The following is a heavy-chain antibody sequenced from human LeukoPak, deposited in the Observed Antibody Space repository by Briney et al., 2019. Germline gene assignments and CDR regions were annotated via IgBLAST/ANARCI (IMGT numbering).Heavy chain of an antibody. CDR2: ISAYNGNT. D-gene: IGHD6-19*01. J-gene: IGHJ6*02. CDR1: GYTFTSYG. CDR3: ARDGRVEQWLENYSYYGMDV. Sequence: AAVKVSCKASGYTFTSYGISWVRQAPGQGLEWMGWISAYNGNTNYAQKLQGRVTMTTDTSTSTAYMELRSLRSDDTAVDYCARDGRVEQWLENYSYYGMDVWGQGTTVTVSS. V-gene: IGHV1-18*01.